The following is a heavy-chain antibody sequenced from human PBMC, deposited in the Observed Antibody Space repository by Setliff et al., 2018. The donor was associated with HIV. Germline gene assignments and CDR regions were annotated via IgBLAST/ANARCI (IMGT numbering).Heavy chain of an antibody. CDR3: ARDDYANTDLDF. CDR1: GYTFTDYG. J-gene: IGHJ4*02. CDR2: INTNNGNP. V-gene: IGHV7-4-1*01. Sequence: ASVKVSCKASGYTFTDYGINWVRQAPGQGLEWMGWINTNNGNPTYAQGFTGRFVFYSDTSLRKAYLQIVGLKVDDTAVYFCARDDYANTDLDFWGPGTLVTVSS. D-gene: IGHD4-17*01.